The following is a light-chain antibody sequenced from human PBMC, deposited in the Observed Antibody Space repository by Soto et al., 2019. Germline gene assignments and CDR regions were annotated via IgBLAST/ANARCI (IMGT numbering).Light chain of an antibody. CDR1: QSVSSY. CDR2: DAS. CDR3: QQRSNWPRFP. Sequence: EIVLTQSPATLSLSPGERATLSCRASQSVSSYLAWYQQKPGQAPRLLIYDASNRATGIPARFSGSGSGTDFTLTISSLEPEDFAVYYCQQRSNWPRFPFCPGTKVDIK. V-gene: IGKV3-11*01. J-gene: IGKJ3*01.